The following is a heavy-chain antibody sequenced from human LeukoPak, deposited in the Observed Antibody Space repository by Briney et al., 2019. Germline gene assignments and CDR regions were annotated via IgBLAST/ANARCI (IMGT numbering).Heavy chain of an antibody. Sequence: PGGSLRLSCAASGFTFSSYEMNWVRQAPGKGLEWVSYISSSGSTIYYADSVKGRFTISRDNAKNSLYLQMNSLRAEDTAVYYCARAGTLWFGESLFNVWGQGTKVTVSS. J-gene: IGHJ3*01. V-gene: IGHV3-48*03. CDR3: ARAGTLWFGESLFNV. CDR2: ISSSGSTI. CDR1: GFTFSSYE. D-gene: IGHD3-10*01.